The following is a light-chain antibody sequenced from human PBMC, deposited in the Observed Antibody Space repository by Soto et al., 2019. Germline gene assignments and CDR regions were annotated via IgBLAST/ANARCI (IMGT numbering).Light chain of an antibody. V-gene: IGKV1-9*01. CDR3: QQLNSYPLT. Sequence: DIQLTQSPSFLSASVGDRVTITCRASQGISSYLAWYQQKPGKAPKLLIYAASTLQSGVPSRFIGSGSGTEFTLTFSSLQPEDFATYYCQQLNSYPLTFGGGTKVEIK. J-gene: IGKJ4*01. CDR2: AAS. CDR1: QGISSY.